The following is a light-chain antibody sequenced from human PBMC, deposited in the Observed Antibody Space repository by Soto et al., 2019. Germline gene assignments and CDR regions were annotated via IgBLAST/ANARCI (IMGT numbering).Light chain of an antibody. CDR1: SSDIGVYNY. CDR3: SSYTASNTYV. CDR2: EVN. V-gene: IGLV2-14*01. Sequence: QSVLTQPASVSGSPGQSITISCTGTSSDIGVYNYVSWYQQHPGKAPKLMIYEVNNRPSGVSNRFSGSKSGNTASLTISGLQAEDEADYYCSSYTASNTYVFXTGTKVTVL. J-gene: IGLJ1*01.